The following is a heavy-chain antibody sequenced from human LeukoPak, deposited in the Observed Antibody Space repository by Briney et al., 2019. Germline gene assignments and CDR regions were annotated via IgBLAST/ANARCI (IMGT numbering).Heavy chain of an antibody. CDR2: IKSETDGGTT. Sequence: GGSLRLSCAASGFTFSNAWMSWVRQAPGKGLEWVGRIKSETDGGTTDYAAPVKGRFTISRDDSKNTLYLQMNSLKTEDTAVYYCTTDLYSSSWTSPYYFDYWGQGTLVTVSS. CDR3: TTDLYSSSWTSPYYFDY. J-gene: IGHJ4*02. CDR1: GFTFSNAW. D-gene: IGHD6-13*01. V-gene: IGHV3-15*01.